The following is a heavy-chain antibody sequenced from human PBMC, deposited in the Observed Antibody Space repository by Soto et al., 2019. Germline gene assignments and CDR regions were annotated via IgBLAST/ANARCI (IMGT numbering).Heavy chain of an antibody. Sequence: PGGSLRLSWAASGFTFRNAWMSWVRQAQGKGREWVGRIKSKTDGGTTDYAAPVKGRFTISRDDSKNTLYLQMNSLKTEDTAVYYCTTFFMVRGVTDLYYYYGMDVWGQGTTVTSP. V-gene: IGHV3-15*07. CDR3: TTFFMVRGVTDLYYYYGMDV. J-gene: IGHJ6*02. D-gene: IGHD3-10*01. CDR1: GFTFRNAW. CDR2: IKSKTDGGTT.